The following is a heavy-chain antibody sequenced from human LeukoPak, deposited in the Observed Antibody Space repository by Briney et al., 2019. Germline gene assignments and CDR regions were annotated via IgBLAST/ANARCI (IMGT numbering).Heavy chain of an antibody. Sequence: ASVTVSCKASGYTFTGYYMHWVRPAPGQGLEWMGWINPNSGGTNYAQKLQGRVTMTTDTSTSTAYMELRSLRSDDTAVYYCARDLGYNWNVDWFDPWGQGTLVTVSS. V-gene: IGHV1-2*02. CDR2: INPNSGGT. CDR1: GYTFTGYY. J-gene: IGHJ5*02. CDR3: ARDLGYNWNVDWFDP. D-gene: IGHD1-20*01.